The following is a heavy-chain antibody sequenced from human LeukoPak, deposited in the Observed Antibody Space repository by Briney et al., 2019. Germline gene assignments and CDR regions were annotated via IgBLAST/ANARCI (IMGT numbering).Heavy chain of an antibody. D-gene: IGHD3-22*01. V-gene: IGHV4-38-2*01. CDR1: GYSISSGYY. Sequence: PSETLSLACAVSGYSISSGYYWGWIRQPPGKGLGWIGSIYHSGSTYYNPSLKSRVTISVDTSKNQFSLKLSSVTAADTAVYYCASYYETSPIDYWGQGTLVTVSS. J-gene: IGHJ4*02. CDR3: ASYYETSPIDY. CDR2: IYHSGST.